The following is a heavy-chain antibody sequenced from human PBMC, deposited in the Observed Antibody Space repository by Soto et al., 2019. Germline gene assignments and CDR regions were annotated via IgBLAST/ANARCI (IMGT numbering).Heavy chain of an antibody. CDR3: AVVDSTGNWFDP. Sequence: TSETLSLTCTVSGGSISSSDFYWGWLRQTPGKGLEFIGSMYYSGTTYYNPSLKSRVTISVDTSKNQFTLKLISVTAADTAVYYCAVVDSTGNWFDPWGEGAQVTVS. CDR2: MYYSGTT. V-gene: IGHV4-39*01. CDR1: GGSISSSDFY. D-gene: IGHD6-25*01. J-gene: IGHJ5*02.